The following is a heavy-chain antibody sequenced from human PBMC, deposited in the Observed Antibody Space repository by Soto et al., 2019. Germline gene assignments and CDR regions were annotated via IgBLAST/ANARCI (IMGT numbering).Heavy chain of an antibody. J-gene: IGHJ4*02. CDR1: GGTFSSYT. Sequence: VQLVQSGAEFKKPGSSVKLSCRASGGTFSSYTLNWVRQAPGQGLQWMGKIVPLVDIANYEQKLQGRVTITADKSTNTVSMELNSLISEDTAVYYCARSRGFATRFASFDLWGPGTRVTVSS. D-gene: IGHD3-16*01. CDR3: ARSRGFATRFASFDL. V-gene: IGHV1-69*02. CDR2: IVPLVDIA.